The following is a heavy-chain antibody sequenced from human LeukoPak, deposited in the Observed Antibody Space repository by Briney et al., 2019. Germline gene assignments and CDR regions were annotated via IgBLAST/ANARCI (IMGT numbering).Heavy chain of an antibody. CDR3: ARDRLGGDLDY. J-gene: IGHJ4*02. V-gene: IGHV4-31*03. D-gene: IGHD3-16*01. CDR2: IYYSGST. CDR1: GGSISSGGYY. Sequence: SETLSLTCTVSGGSISSGGYYWSWIRQHPGKGLEWIGYIYYSGSTYYNPSLKSRVTISVDTSKNQFSLKLSSVTAADTAVYYCARDRLGGDLDYWGQGTLATVSS.